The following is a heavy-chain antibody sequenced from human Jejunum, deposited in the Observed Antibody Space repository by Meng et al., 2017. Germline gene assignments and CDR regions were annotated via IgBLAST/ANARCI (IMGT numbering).Heavy chain of an antibody. J-gene: IGHJ4*02. Sequence: QVPLAQSEAAVENAGASVKVSCKASGYSFTSYYIHWVRQAPGQGLEWMGRINPYSGGTNYAREFQGRVDVTRDTSISTGYMELSRLRSDDTAVYYCARQYSGSYEFDYWGQGALVTVSS. V-gene: IGHV1-2*06. CDR1: GYSFTSYY. D-gene: IGHD1-26*01. CDR3: ARQYSGSYEFDY. CDR2: INPYSGGT.